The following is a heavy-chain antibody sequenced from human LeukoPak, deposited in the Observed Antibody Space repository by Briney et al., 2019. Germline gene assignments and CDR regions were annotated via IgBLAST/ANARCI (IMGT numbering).Heavy chain of an antibody. Sequence: GGSLRLSCAASGFTFSTSWMHWVRQAPGKGLVWVSRINSDGSSTIYADSVKGRFTISRDNSKNTLYLQMNSLRAEDTAVYYCARGGVYSSGSYYLYYFDYWGQGTLATVSS. V-gene: IGHV3-74*01. CDR2: INSDGSST. CDR1: GFTFSTSW. CDR3: ARGGVYSSGSYYLYYFDY. D-gene: IGHD6-19*01. J-gene: IGHJ4*02.